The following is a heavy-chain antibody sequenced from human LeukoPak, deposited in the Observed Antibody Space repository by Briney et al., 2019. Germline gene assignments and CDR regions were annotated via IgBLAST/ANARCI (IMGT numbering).Heavy chain of an antibody. D-gene: IGHD3-10*01. CDR1: GFTFRSYS. J-gene: IGHJ4*02. Sequence: PGGSLRLSCVASGFTFRSYSMNWVRQAPGKGLEWVSYISTSSSTIYYADSVKGRFTISRDNAKNSLYLQMNSLRAEDTAVYYCAKRQSLTIPYDYWGQGTLVTVSS. CDR3: AKRQSLTIPYDY. V-gene: IGHV3-48*01. CDR2: ISTSSSTI.